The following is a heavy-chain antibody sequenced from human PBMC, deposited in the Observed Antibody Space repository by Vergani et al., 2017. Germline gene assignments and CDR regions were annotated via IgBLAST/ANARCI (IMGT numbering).Heavy chain of an antibody. CDR2: INHSGST. V-gene: IGHV4-34*01. CDR1: GGSFSGYY. CDR3: ARGRIXSSWYGDYYYGMDV. J-gene: IGHJ6*02. D-gene: IGHD6-13*01. Sequence: QVQLQQWGAGLLKPSETLSLTCAVYGGSFSGYYWSWIRQPPGKGLEWIGEINHSGSTNYNPSLKSRVTISVDTSKNQFSLKLSSVTAADTAVYYCARGRIXSSWYGDYYYGMDVWGQGTTVTVS.